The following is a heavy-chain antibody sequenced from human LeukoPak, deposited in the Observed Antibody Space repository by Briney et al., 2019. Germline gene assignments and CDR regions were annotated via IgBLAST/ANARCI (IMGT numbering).Heavy chain of an antibody. V-gene: IGHV3-7*03. CDR3: SGDPNGDYVGAFDM. J-gene: IGHJ3*02. CDR2: INQDASEI. Sequence: PGGSLRLSCAASGFTFSTYWMNWYRQAPGKGLEWVGNINQDASEINYVDSVRGRFTISRDNAKNTLFLQMNSLRGEDTAVYYCSGDPNGDYVGAFDMWGPGTMVTVSS. D-gene: IGHD4-17*01. CDR1: GFTFSTYW.